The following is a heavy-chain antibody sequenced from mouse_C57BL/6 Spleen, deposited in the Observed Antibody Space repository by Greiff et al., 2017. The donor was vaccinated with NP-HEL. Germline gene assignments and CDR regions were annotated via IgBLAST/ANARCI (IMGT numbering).Heavy chain of an antibody. CDR3: ARLLPY. V-gene: IGHV1-26*01. Sequence: EVQLQQSGPELVKPGASVKISCKASGYTFTDYYMNWVKQSHGKSLEWIGDINPNNGGTSYNQKFKGKATLTVDKSSSTAYMELRSLTSEDSAVYYCARLLPYWGQGTLVTVSA. CDR2: INPNNGGT. CDR1: GYTFTDYY. J-gene: IGHJ3*01. D-gene: IGHD1-1*01.